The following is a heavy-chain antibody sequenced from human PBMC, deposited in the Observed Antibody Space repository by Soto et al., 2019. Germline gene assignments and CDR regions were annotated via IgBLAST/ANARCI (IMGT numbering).Heavy chain of an antibody. J-gene: IGHJ5*02. CDR2: IRSKAYGGIT. Sequence: PGGSLRLSCTASGFPFGDYGMSWFRQAPGKGLEWVGFIRSKAYGGITEYAASVKGRFSISRDDSKSIAYLQMNSLKTEDTAVYYCARERELISMIPLLIPRFDPWGQGTLVTVSS. CDR3: ARERELISMIPLLIPRFDP. V-gene: IGHV3-49*03. D-gene: IGHD3-22*01. CDR1: GFPFGDYG.